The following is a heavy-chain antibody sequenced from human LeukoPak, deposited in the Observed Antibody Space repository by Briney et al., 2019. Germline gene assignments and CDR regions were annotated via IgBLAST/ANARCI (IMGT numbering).Heavy chain of an antibody. CDR1: GGSSSTTNSY. CDR2: ISYSGAT. Sequence: SETLSLTCTVPGGSSSTTNSYWGWFRHPPGKGLEWIGIISYSGATYYNPSLKSRLTVSADTSKKEVSLRLNSVTAADTAVYYCASLPRYDFWAWGQGNLVIVSS. CDR3: ASLPRYDFWA. J-gene: IGHJ5*02. D-gene: IGHD3-3*01. V-gene: IGHV4-39*01.